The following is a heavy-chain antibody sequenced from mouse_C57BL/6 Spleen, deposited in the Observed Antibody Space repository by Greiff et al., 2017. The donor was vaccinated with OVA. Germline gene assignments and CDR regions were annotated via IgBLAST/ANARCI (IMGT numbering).Heavy chain of an antibody. J-gene: IGHJ4*01. V-gene: IGHV1-69*01. CDR3: ARYEGGLRRQDY. CDR1: GYTFTSYW. CDR2: IDPSDSYT. D-gene: IGHD2-2*01. Sequence: QVQLQQPGAELVMPGASVKLSCKASGYTFTSYWMHWVKQRPGQGLEWIGEIDPSDSYTNYNQKFKGKSTLTVDKSSSTAYMQLSSLTSEDSAVDYCARYEGGLRRQDYWGQGTSVTVSS.